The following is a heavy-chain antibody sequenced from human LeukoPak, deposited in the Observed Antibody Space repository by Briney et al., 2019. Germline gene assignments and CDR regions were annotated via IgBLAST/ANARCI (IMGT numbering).Heavy chain of an antibody. D-gene: IGHD6-13*01. J-gene: IGHJ4*02. V-gene: IGHV4-4*02. CDR2: IYHSGST. CDR3: ARDEGYSSSCLDY. Sequence: PSETLSLTCAVSGGSISSSNWWSWVRQPPGKGLEWIGEIYHSGSTNYNPSLKSRVTISVDKSKNQFSLKLSSVTAADTAVYYCARDEGYSSSCLDYWGQGTLVTVSS. CDR1: GGSISSSNW.